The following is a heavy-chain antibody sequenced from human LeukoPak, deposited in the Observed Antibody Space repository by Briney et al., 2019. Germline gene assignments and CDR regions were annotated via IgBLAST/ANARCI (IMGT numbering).Heavy chain of an antibody. D-gene: IGHD1-26*01. Sequence: GGSLRLSCAASGFTFSSYGMHWVRQAPGKGLEWVAVISYDGSNKYYADSVKGRFTISRDNSKNTLYLQMNSLRAEDTAVYYCAREVTGASYRYYYYYMDVWGKGTTVTVSS. CDR2: ISYDGSNK. V-gene: IGHV3-30*03. CDR1: GFTFSSYG. CDR3: AREVTGASYRYYYYYMDV. J-gene: IGHJ6*03.